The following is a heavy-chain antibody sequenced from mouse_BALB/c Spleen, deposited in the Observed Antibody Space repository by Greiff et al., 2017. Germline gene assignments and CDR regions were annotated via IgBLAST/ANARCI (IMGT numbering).Heavy chain of an antibody. CDR3: ARTDPDYYAMDY. CDR1: SYTFTDYA. J-gene: IGHJ4*01. V-gene: IGHV1-67*01. CDR2: ISTYYGNT. Sequence: QVQLQQSGPELVRPGVSVKISCKGSSYTFTDYAMHWVKQSHAKSLEWIGVISTYYGNTNYNQKFKGKATMTVDKSSSTAYMELARLTSEDSAVYYCARTDPDYYAMDYWGEGTSVTVSS.